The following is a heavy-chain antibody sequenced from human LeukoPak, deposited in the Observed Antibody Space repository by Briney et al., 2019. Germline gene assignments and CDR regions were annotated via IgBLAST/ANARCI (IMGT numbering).Heavy chain of an antibody. D-gene: IGHD2-15*01. V-gene: IGHV4-4*07. CDR2: IYTSGST. CDR3: ASQYCSGGSCDAFDI. Sequence: SSETLSLTCTVSGGSISGYYWSWIRQPAGKGLEWIGRIYTSGSTNYNPSLKSRVTMSVDTSKNQFSLKLSSVTAADTAVYCCASQYCSGGSCDAFDIWGQGTMVTVSS. CDR1: GGSISGYY. J-gene: IGHJ3*02.